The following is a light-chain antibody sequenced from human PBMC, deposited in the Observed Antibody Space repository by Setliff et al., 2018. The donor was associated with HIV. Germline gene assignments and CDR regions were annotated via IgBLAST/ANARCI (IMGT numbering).Light chain of an antibody. CDR3: SSYRRGNTLV. V-gene: IGLV2-14*01. Sequence: LTQPPSVSVAPGKTARITCGGDDIGYKSVHWYQQHPGKAPKLVIYEVSNRPSGISNRFSGSKSGNTASLTISGLQAEDDADYYCSSYRRGNTLVFGTGTKVTVL. J-gene: IGLJ1*01. CDR1: DDIGYKS. CDR2: EVS.